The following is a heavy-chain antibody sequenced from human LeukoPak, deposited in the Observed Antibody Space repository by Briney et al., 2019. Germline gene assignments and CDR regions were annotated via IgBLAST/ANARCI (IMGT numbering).Heavy chain of an antibody. CDR2: ISAYNGNT. J-gene: IGHJ4*02. V-gene: IGHV1-18*01. CDR1: GYTFTSHD. CDR3: ARDSMGYGSGSLDY. D-gene: IGHD3-10*01. Sequence: ASVKVSCKASGYTFTSHDINWVRQATGQGLEWMGWISAYNGNTNYAQKLQGRVTMTTDTSTSTAYMELRSLRSDDTAVYYCARDSMGYGSGSLDYWGQGTLVTVSS.